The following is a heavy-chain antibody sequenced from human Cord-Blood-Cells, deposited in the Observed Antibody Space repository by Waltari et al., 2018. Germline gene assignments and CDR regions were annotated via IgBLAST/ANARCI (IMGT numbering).Heavy chain of an antibody. Sequence: QVQLQQWGAGLLKPSETLSLTCAVYGGSFSGFYCTWIRKPPRKGLEWIGEINHSGSTNYNPSLKSRVTISVDTSKNQFSLKLSSVTAADTAVYYCAKNRGRAFGSGSYAFDIWGQGTMVTVSS. V-gene: IGHV4-34*01. CDR2: INHSGST. D-gene: IGHD3-10*01. CDR1: GGSFSGFY. J-gene: IGHJ3*02. CDR3: AKNRGRAFGSGSYAFDI.